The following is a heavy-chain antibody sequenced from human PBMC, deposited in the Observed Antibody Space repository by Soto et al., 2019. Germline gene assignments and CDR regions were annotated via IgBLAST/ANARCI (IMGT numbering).Heavy chain of an antibody. D-gene: IGHD3-10*01. J-gene: IGHJ4*02. CDR1: VLTFGSSA. CDR3: ARGSTESYPGSRIFDF. V-gene: IGHV3-23*01. CDR2: ITDHGVAA. Sequence: WGSLRLSCVASVLTFGSSAMSCVCQAPWEGLQWVATITDHGVAAKSAASVRGRFVISRDNSQTTLYLQMTSLTAEDSATYFCARGSTESYPGSRIFDFRGRGTLVTVSS.